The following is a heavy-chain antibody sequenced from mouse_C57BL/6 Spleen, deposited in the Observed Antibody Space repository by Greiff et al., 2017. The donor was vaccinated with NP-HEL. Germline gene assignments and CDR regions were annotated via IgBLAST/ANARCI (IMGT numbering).Heavy chain of an antibody. CDR3: ARSDGSSPYWYFDV. J-gene: IGHJ1*03. CDR1: GYTFTSYD. Sequence: VKLVESGPELVRPGASVKLSCKASGYTFTSYDINWVKQRPGQGLEWIGWIYPRDGSTKYNEKFKGKATLAVDTSSSTAYMELHSLTSEDSAVYFCARSDGSSPYWYFDVWGTGTTVTVSS. D-gene: IGHD1-1*01. CDR2: IYPRDGST. V-gene: IGHV1-85*01.